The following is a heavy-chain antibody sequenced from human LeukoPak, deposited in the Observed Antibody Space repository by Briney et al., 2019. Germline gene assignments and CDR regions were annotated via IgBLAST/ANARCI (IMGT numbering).Heavy chain of an antibody. J-gene: IGHJ6*03. V-gene: IGHV1-69*13. D-gene: IGHD5-18*01. Sequence: SVKVSCKASGGTFSSYVIIWMRQAPGQGLEWMGGIIPIFDTTSYAQKFQARVTITADESTSTAYMELSSLRSEDTAVYYCARAGYSYGYGYYYYMDVWGKGTTVTISS. CDR3: ARAGYSYGYGYYYYMDV. CDR2: IIPIFDTT. CDR1: GGTFSSYV.